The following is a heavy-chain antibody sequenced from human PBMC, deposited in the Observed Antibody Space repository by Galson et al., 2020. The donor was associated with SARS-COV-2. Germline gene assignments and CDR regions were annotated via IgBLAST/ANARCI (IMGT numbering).Heavy chain of an antibody. CDR1: GFTFSDYG. Sequence: GESLKISCAASGFTFSDYGVHWVRQAPGKGLEWVAFIQSDGHTKYYVDSVNGRFPITRANSNNTQNLQMNSIRAEDTAVYYCAKDQFFRGDGYNFGEGTFVYWGQGILVAVSS. V-gene: IGHV3-30*02. CDR2: IQSDGHTK. J-gene: IGHJ4*02. CDR3: AKDQFFRGDGYNFGEGTFVY. D-gene: IGHD5-12*01.